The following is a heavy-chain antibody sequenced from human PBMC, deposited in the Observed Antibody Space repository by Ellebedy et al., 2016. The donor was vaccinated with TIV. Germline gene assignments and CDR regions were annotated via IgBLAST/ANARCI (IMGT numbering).Heavy chain of an antibody. CDR3: ARDLVRGVIPPYFDY. V-gene: IGHV1-69*13. J-gene: IGHJ4*02. Sequence: SVKVSXXASGYTFTSYAISWVRQAPGQGLEWMGGIIPIFGTANYAQKFQGRVTITADESTSTAYMELSSLRYEDTAVYYCARDLVRGVIPPYFDYWGQGTLVTVSS. CDR1: GYTFTSYA. CDR2: IIPIFGTA. D-gene: IGHD3-10*01.